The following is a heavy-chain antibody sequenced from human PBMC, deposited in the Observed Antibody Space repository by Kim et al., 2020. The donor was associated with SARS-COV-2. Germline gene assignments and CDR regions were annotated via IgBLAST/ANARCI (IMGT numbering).Heavy chain of an antibody. V-gene: IGHV3-33*01. CDR2: K. Sequence: KSYAGSGEGPIPISREKSKNTLYLQMNSLRAEDTAVYYCARNLRPYYFDYWGQGTLVTVSS. J-gene: IGHJ4*02. CDR3: ARNLRPYYFDY.